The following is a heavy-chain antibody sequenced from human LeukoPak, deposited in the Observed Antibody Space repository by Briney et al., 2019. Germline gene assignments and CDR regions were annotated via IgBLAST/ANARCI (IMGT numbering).Heavy chain of an antibody. J-gene: IGHJ4*02. D-gene: IGHD3-10*01. CDR3: ARDHSRDYYFDY. Sequence: GGSLRLSCAASGFSFSSYWMHWVRQVPGKGLVWVSRIRNDGSSTSYADSVKGRFTISRDNAKNTLYLQMNSLRAEDTAVYYCARDHSRDYYFDYWGQGTLVTVSS. V-gene: IGHV3-74*01. CDR2: IRNDGSST. CDR1: GFSFSSYW.